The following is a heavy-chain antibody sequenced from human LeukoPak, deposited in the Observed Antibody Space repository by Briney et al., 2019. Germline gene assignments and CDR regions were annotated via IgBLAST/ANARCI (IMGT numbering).Heavy chain of an antibody. CDR1: GFTFSSYS. Sequence: GGSLRLSCAASGFTFSSYSMNWVRQAPGKGLEWVSYISSSSSTIYYADSVKGRFTISRDNAKNSLYLQMNSLRAEDTAVYYCARVKEGPYRASSGWPVDAFDIWGQGTMVTVSS. D-gene: IGHD3-22*01. V-gene: IGHV3-48*04. J-gene: IGHJ3*02. CDR3: ARVKEGPYRASSGWPVDAFDI. CDR2: ISSSSSTI.